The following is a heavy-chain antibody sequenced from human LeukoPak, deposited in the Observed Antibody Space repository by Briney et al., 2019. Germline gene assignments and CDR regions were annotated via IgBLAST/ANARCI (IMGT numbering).Heavy chain of an antibody. V-gene: IGHV3-21*01. CDR2: INSKSRYI. D-gene: IGHD1-1*01. CDR3: ARLGLEVGGPNWFDP. J-gene: IGHJ5*02. CDR1: GFTFSSYS. Sequence: GGSLRLSCAASGFTFSSYSMNWVRHAPGKGLEWVSSINSKSRYIYYADSLKGRFTISRDNGKNSVYLQMNSLRVEDTAVYYCARLGLEVGGPNWFDPWGQGTLVTVSS.